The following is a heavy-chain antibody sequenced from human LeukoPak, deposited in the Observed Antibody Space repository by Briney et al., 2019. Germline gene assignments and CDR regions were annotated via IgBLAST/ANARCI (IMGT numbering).Heavy chain of an antibody. D-gene: IGHD2-2*01. CDR3: AKAPHVVAVADGTRGAWF. CDR2: VSDSGART. J-gene: IGHJ4*02. Sequence: GGSLRLSCAASGFTFSNYALSWVRQAPGKGLEWVSAVSDSGARTYYADSVKGRFTISRDNAKNTLHLQMDSLRAEDTAVYYCAKAPHVVAVADGTRGAWFWGQGTLVTVSS. CDR1: GFTFSNYA. V-gene: IGHV3-23*01.